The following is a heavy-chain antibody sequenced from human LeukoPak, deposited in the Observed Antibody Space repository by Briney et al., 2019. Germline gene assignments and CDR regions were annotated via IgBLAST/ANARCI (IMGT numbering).Heavy chain of an antibody. CDR3: ARHVESIVTTQFDY. V-gene: IGHV4-39*01. J-gene: IGHJ4*02. CDR1: GGSISSSNYF. CDR2: VYYSGST. Sequence: PSETLSLTCTVSGGSISSSNYFWGWIRQPPGMGLEWIGTVYYSGSTYYNPSLKSRVTISVDTSRNQFSLKLTSVTAADTAVYYCARHVESIVTTQFDYWGQGTLVTVSS. D-gene: IGHD5-12*01.